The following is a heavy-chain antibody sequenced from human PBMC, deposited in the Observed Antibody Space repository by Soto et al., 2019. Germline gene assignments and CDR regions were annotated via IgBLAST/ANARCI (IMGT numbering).Heavy chain of an antibody. CDR3: ARAYYDFWSGYYLNWFDP. CDR2: MNPNSGNT. D-gene: IGHD3-3*01. Sequence: GASVKVSCKASGYTFTSYDINWVRQATGQGLEWMGWMNPNSGNTGYAQKFQGRVTMTRNTSISTAYMELSSLRSEDTAVYYCARAYYDFWSGYYLNWFDPWGQGTLVTVSS. CDR1: GYTFTSYD. V-gene: IGHV1-8*01. J-gene: IGHJ5*02.